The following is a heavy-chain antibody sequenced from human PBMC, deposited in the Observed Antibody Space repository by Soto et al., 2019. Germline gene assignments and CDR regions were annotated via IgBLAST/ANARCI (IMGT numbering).Heavy chain of an antibody. CDR1: GFTFSSYW. CDR3: ARTTYYDFWSGSPDAFDI. J-gene: IGHJ3*02. V-gene: IGHV3-74*01. Sequence: GGSLRLSCAASGFTFSSYWMHWVRQAPGKGLVWVSRINSDGSSTSYADSVKGRFTISRDNAKNTLYLQMNSLRAEDTAVYYCARTTYYDFWSGSPDAFDIWGQGTMVTVSS. D-gene: IGHD3-3*01. CDR2: INSDGSST.